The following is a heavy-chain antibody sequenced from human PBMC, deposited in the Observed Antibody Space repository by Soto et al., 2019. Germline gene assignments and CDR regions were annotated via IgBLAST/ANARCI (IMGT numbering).Heavy chain of an antibody. CDR2: VSYDGSNK. CDR3: AKDQKITALSDFDA. D-gene: IGHD3-16*01. Sequence: GGSLRLSCEGSGFTFRSYGMHWVRQAPGKGLEWVAVVSYDGSNKLYAASVRDRFIISRDNSKNTLYLQMNSLRAEDTALYYCAKDQKITALSDFDAWGQGTLVTVSS. J-gene: IGHJ4*02. V-gene: IGHV3-30*18. CDR1: GFTFRSYG.